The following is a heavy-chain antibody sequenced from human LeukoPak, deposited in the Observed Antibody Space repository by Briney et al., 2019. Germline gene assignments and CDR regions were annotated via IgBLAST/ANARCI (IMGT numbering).Heavy chain of an antibody. Sequence: ASVKVSCKASGYTFTSYAMHWVRQAPGQRLEWMGWINAGNGNTKYSQKFQGRVTMTTDTSTSTAYMELRSLRSDDTAVYYCARSVVVVPAAMGYWGQGTLVTVSS. CDR1: GYTFTSYA. D-gene: IGHD2-2*01. V-gene: IGHV1-3*01. J-gene: IGHJ4*02. CDR3: ARSVVVVPAAMGY. CDR2: INAGNGNT.